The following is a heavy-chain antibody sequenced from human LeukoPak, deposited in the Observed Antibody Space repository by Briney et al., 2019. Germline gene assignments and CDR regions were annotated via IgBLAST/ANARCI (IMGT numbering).Heavy chain of an antibody. CDR2: INPNSGGT. J-gene: IGHJ3*02. CDR1: GYTFTVYY. D-gene: IGHD3-10*01. Sequence: ASVTVSCTASGYTFTVYYMHWVRQAPGQGLEWMGWINPNSGGTNYAQKFQGRVTMTRDKSIRTAYMELSRLTSDDTAVYYCARNIWFGESADAFDIWGQGTMVTVSS. CDR3: ARNIWFGESADAFDI. V-gene: IGHV1-2*02.